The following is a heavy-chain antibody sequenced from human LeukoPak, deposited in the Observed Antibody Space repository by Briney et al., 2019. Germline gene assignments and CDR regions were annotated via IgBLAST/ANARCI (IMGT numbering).Heavy chain of an antibody. Sequence: PGGSLRLSCAASGFTFSSYAMSWVRQAPGKGLEWVSAISGSGGGTYCADSVKGRFTISRDNSKNTLYLQMNSLRAEDTAVYYCARGPPYFGSGSYYHIVDYWGQGTLVTVSS. V-gene: IGHV3-23*01. CDR2: ISGSGGGT. CDR1: GFTFSSYA. J-gene: IGHJ4*02. D-gene: IGHD3-10*01. CDR3: ARGPPYFGSGSYYHIVDY.